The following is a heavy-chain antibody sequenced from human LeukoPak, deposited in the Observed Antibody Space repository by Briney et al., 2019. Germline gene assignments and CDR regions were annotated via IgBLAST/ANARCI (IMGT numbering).Heavy chain of an antibody. Sequence: ASVKVSCKASGYTFTGYYMHWVRQAPGQGLEWMGWINPNSGGTNYAQKFQGRVTMTRDKSISTAYLQWSSLKASDTAMYYCARYCSSTSCYTPTLDYWGQGTLVTVSS. J-gene: IGHJ4*02. V-gene: IGHV1-2*02. CDR2: INPNSGGT. CDR3: ARYCSSTSCYTPTLDY. D-gene: IGHD2-2*02. CDR1: GYTFTGYY.